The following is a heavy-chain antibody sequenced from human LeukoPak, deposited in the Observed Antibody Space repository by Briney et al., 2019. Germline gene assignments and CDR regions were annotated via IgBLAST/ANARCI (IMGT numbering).Heavy chain of an antibody. V-gene: IGHV3-43*02. CDR2: ISGDGGSP. CDR1: GFTFDDYV. J-gene: IGHJ4*02. CDR3: VKDSECSAGNCYRHFDY. Sequence: GGSLRLSCAASGFTFDDYVMHWVRQAPGKGLEWVSLISGDGGSPSHADSVKGRFSISRDNSKNSLYLQVNSLRLEDTAFYYCVKDSECSAGNCYRHFDYWGQGTLVTVSS. D-gene: IGHD2-15*01.